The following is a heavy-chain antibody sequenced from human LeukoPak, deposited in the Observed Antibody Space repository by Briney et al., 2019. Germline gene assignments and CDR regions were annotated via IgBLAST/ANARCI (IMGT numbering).Heavy chain of an antibody. J-gene: IGHJ6*02. Sequence: GGSLRLSCAASGFTFKSYSMSWVRQAPGKGLEWVSAISGGGDSPYYADSVKGRFTISRDNSKNTVSLQMNSLRAEDTAVYYCAKVRSVMVRGVIDVWGQGTTVTVSS. V-gene: IGHV3-23*01. CDR1: GFTFKSYS. D-gene: IGHD3-10*01. CDR2: ISGGGDSP. CDR3: AKVRSVMVRGVIDV.